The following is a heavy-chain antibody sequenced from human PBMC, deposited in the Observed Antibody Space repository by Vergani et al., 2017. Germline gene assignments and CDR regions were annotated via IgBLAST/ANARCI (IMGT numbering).Heavy chain of an antibody. Sequence: EVQLLESGGGLVQPGGSRRLSCAGAGFTFDTYTMAYVRQAPGKGLEWVATISSGGGDIFYADSVKGRFTISRDNSKITLFLQMNSLKDEDTAVYYCTTAWGLYYLHGEYFQYWGRGTLVSVSS. CDR3: TTAWGLYYLHGEYFQY. CDR2: ISSGGGDI. CDR1: GFTFDTYT. V-gene: IGHV3-23*01. J-gene: IGHJ1*01. D-gene: IGHD3-10*01.